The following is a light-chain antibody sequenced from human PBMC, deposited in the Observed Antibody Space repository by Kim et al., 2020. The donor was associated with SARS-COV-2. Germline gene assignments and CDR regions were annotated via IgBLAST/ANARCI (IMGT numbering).Light chain of an antibody. CDR3: QQRRNWPPT. CDR2: DAS. J-gene: IGKJ4*01. V-gene: IGKV3-11*01. Sequence: LAPGEVGTPSCRASQSVGTYLAWYQLKPGQAPRLLIYDASYRATGIPPRFSGSGSGTDFTLTISSLEPEDIAVYYCQQRRNWPPTFGGGTKVDIK. CDR1: QSVGTY.